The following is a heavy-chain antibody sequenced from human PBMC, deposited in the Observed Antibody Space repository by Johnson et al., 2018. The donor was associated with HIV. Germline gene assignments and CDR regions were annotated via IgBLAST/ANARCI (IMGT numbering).Heavy chain of an antibody. CDR2: IWYDGSNK. J-gene: IGHJ3*02. Sequence: EVQLVESGGGLIQPGGSLRLSCAASGFSVSSNYMSWVRQAPGKGLEWVSVIWYDGSNKYYADSVKGRFTISRDNSKNTMYLQMNSLRAEDTALYYCARDSSVLLCFDIWGQGTMVTVSS. CDR3: ARDSSVLLCFDI. V-gene: IGHV3-53*01. CDR1: GFSVSSNY. D-gene: IGHD3-10*01.